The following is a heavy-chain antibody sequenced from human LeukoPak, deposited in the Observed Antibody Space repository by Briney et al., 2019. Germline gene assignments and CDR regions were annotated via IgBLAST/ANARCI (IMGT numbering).Heavy chain of an antibody. J-gene: IGHJ6*03. Sequence: ASVKVSCKASGYTFTSYYMHWVRQARGQGLEWMGIINPSGGSTSYAQKFQGRVTMTRDTSTSTVYMELSSLRSEDTAVYYCARALRNYDFWSGYYSDLNMDVWGEGTTVTVSS. CDR3: ARALRNYDFWSGYYSDLNMDV. V-gene: IGHV1-46*03. CDR2: INPSGGST. CDR1: GYTFTSYY. D-gene: IGHD3-3*01.